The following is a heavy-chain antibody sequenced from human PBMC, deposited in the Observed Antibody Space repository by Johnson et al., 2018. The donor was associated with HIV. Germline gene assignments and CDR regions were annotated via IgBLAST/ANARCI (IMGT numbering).Heavy chain of an antibody. CDR2: ISYDGSNK. D-gene: IGHD5-24*01. Sequence: QVQLVESGGGVVQPGRSLRLSCAASGFTFSSYGMHWVRQAPGKGLEWVAVISYDGSNKYYADSVKGRFTISRDNSKNTLYLQMNSLRAEDTAVYYCSKGGGLQADYDAFDFWGQGTMVTVSS. V-gene: IGHV3-30*18. CDR1: GFTFSSYG. CDR3: SKGGGLQADYDAFDF. J-gene: IGHJ3*01.